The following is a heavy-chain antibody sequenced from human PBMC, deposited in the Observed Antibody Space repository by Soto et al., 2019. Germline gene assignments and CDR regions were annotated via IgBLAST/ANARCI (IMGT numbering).Heavy chain of an antibody. Sequence: QVQLVQSGAEVKKPGASVKVSCKASGYTFTNYAMHWVRQAPGQRLEWMGWINAAIGNTKYSQKFQGSVTITRDTPANTADMELSSLRSEDTAVYYCARRNVYGSGSYSFDYWGQGTLVNVSS. D-gene: IGHD3-10*01. J-gene: IGHJ4*02. CDR1: GYTFTNYA. CDR2: INAAIGNT. CDR3: ARRNVYGSGSYSFDY. V-gene: IGHV1-3*01.